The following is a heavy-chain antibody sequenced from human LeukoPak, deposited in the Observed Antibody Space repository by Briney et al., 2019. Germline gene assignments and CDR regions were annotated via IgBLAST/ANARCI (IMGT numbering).Heavy chain of an antibody. Sequence: PGGSLRLSCAASGFTFSDYNMRWIRQAPGKGLEWVSSISRSGSTKYYADSVKGRFTISRDNAKNSLYLQMNSLRAEDTAVYYCARGVRGVIIRRGTHYFDYWGQGTLVTVSS. V-gene: IGHV3-11*04. CDR2: ISRSGSTK. D-gene: IGHD3-10*01. J-gene: IGHJ4*02. CDR3: ARGVRGVIIRRGTHYFDY. CDR1: GFTFSDYN.